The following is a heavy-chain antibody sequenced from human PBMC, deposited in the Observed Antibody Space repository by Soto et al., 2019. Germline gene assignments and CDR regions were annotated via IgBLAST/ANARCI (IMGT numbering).Heavy chain of an antibody. CDR1: GFSLSTSGVG. CDR3: AHTLCGIYDRSANWFDP. J-gene: IGHJ5*02. D-gene: IGHD3-22*01. CDR2: IYWDDDK. V-gene: IGHV2-5*02. Sequence: SGPTLVNPTQTLTLTCTFSGFSLSTSGVGVGWIRQPPGKALAWLALIYWDDDKRYSPSLKSRLTITKDTSKNQVVLTMTNMYPVDTATYYFAHTLCGIYDRSANWFDPSGQGTLVTVSS.